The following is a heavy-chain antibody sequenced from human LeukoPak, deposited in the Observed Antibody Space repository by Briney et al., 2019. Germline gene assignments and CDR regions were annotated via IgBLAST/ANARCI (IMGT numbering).Heavy chain of an antibody. J-gene: IGHJ4*02. CDR3: ARSGTYYYDSSGRDAGC. D-gene: IGHD3-22*01. V-gene: IGHV5-51*01. CDR2: IYPGDSDT. Sequence: GESLKISCKGSGYSFTSYWIGWVRQMPGKGLEWMGIIYPGDSDTRYSPSFQGQVTISADKSISTAYLQWSSLKASDTAMYYCARSGTYYYDSSGRDAGCWGQGTLVTVSS. CDR1: GYSFTSYW.